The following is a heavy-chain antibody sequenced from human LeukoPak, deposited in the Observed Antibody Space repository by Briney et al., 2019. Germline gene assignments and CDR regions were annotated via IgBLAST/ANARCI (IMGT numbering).Heavy chain of an antibody. CDR3: ARSAASAGTSHWGY. Sequence: PSETLSLTCIVSGGSISSSPFYWGWIRQPPGEGLEWIGSIYNSGTTYYNPSLKSRITISIDMSRDQFSLKLSSVTAADTGVYYCARSAASAGTSHWGYWGQGSLVTVSS. J-gene: IGHJ4*02. CDR2: IYNSGTT. CDR1: GGSISSSPFY. V-gene: IGHV4-39*01. D-gene: IGHD6-13*01.